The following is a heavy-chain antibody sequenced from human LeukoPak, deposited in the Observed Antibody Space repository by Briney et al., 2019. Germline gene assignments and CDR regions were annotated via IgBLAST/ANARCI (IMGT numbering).Heavy chain of an antibody. D-gene: IGHD2-15*01. CDR1: GGSISSSSYY. CDR2: IYYSGST. Sequence: SETLSLTCTVSGGSISSSSYYWGWIRQPPGKGLEWIGSIYYSGSTYYNPSLKSRVTISVDTSKNQFSLKLSSVTAAGTAVYYCARRAVVVAAHVDYWGQGTLVTVSS. CDR3: ARRAVVVAAHVDY. J-gene: IGHJ4*02. V-gene: IGHV4-39*01.